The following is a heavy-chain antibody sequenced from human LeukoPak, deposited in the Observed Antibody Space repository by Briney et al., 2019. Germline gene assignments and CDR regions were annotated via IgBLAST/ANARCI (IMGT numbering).Heavy chain of an antibody. J-gene: IGHJ4*02. CDR2: LYSGGAT. CDR3: TRDSANYHFAY. V-gene: IGHV3-66*01. D-gene: IGHD4/OR15-4a*01. CDR1: GFTVKDNF. Sequence: GGSLRLSCAASGFTVKDNFMGWVRQAPGKGLEWVSVLYSGGATYYADSVKGRFTISRDNSKNIVFLQMNDLRTEDTAFYYCTRDSANYHFAYWGQGALVTVSS.